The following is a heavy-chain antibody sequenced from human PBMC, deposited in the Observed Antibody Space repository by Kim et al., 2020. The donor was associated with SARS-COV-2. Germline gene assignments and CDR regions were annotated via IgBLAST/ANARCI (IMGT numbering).Heavy chain of an antibody. CDR1: GFTFSSYS. Sequence: GGSLRLSCAASGFTFSSYSMNWVRQAPGKGLEWVSSISSSSSYIYYADSVKGRFTISRDNAKNSLYLQMNSLRAEDTAVYYCARDPRRYCSSISCYPIYYYYYYGMDLWGQGTTVTVSS. D-gene: IGHD2-2*01. V-gene: IGHV3-21*01. J-gene: IGHJ6*02. CDR2: ISSSSSYI. CDR3: ARDPRRYCSSISCYPIYYYYYYGMDL.